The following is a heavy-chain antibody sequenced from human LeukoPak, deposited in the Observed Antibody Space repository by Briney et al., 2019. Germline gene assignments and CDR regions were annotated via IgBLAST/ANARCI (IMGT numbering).Heavy chain of an antibody. CDR3: ARALVGNFDY. CDR2: ISSSSSYI. Sequence: PGGSLRLSCAASGFTFSSYSMNWVRQAPGKGLEWVSSISSSSSYIYYADSVKGRFTISRDNAKNSLYLQMNSLGAEDTAVYYCARALVGNFDYWGQGTLVTVSS. CDR1: GFTFSSYS. J-gene: IGHJ4*02. D-gene: IGHD1-26*01. V-gene: IGHV3-21*01.